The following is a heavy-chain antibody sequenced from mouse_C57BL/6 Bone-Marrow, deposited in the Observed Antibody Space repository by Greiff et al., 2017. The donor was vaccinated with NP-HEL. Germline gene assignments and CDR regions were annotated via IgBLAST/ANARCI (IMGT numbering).Heavy chain of an antibody. V-gene: IGHV5-17*01. CDR1: GFTFSDYG. CDR3: ASLLLFAY. J-gene: IGHJ3*01. CDR2: ISSGSSTI. Sequence: EVKVEESGGGLVKPGGSLKLSCAASGFTFSDYGMHWVRQAPEKGLEWVAYISSGSSTIYYADTVKGRFTISRDNAKNTLFLQMTSLRSEDTAMYYCASLLLFAYWGQGTLVTVSA. D-gene: IGHD2-1*01.